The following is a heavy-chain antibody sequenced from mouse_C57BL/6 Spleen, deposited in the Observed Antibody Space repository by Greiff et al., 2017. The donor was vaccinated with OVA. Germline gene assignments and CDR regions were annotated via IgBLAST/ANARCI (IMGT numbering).Heavy chain of an antibody. CDR3: ARSLVTGDYAMDY. CDR1: GYTFTSYG. D-gene: IGHD2-2*01. J-gene: IGHJ4*01. V-gene: IGHV1-81*01. CDR2: IYPRSGNT. Sequence: VKLMESGAELARPGASVKLSCKASGYTFTSYGISWVKQRTGQGLEWIGEIYPRSGNTYYNEKFKGKATLTADKSSSTAYMELRSLTSEDSAVYFCARSLVTGDYAMDYWGQGTSVTVSS.